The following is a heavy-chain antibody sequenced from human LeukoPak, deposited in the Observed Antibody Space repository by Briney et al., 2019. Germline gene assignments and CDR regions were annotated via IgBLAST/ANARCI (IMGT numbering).Heavy chain of an antibody. D-gene: IGHD6-13*01. J-gene: IGHJ4*02. CDR1: GYTFTSYY. V-gene: IGHV1-46*01. Sequence: ASVKVSCKASGYTFTSYYMHWVRQAPGQGLEWMGIINPSGGSTSYAQKFQGRVTMTRDMSTSTVYIEMSSLRSEDTAVYYCARDITRAYSSSWSVWGQGTLVTVSS. CDR3: ARDITRAYSSSWSV. CDR2: INPSGGST.